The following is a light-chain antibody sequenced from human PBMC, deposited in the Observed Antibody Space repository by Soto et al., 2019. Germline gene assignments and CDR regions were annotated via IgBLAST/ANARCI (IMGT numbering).Light chain of an antibody. Sequence: EIVLTQSPGTLSQSPGETATLSCRASQSVSSSYLAWYQQKPGQAPRLLIYGTSSRATAIPDRFSGSGSGTDFTLTISRLEPEDFAVYYRQQYGSSSWTFGQGTKVDIK. CDR1: QSVSSSY. V-gene: IGKV3-20*01. CDR2: GTS. J-gene: IGKJ1*01. CDR3: QQYGSSSWT.